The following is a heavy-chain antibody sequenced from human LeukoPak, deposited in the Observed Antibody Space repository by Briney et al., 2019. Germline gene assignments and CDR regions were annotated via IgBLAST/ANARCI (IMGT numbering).Heavy chain of an antibody. J-gene: IGHJ4*02. CDR3: ARDAAAQQLVHYFDY. V-gene: IGHV4-31*03. CDR2: IYYSGST. Sequence: SETLSLTCTVSGGSISSGGYYWSWIRQHPGKGLEWIGYIYYSGSTYYNPSLKSRVTISVDTSKNQFSLKLSSVTAADTAVYYCARDAAAQQLVHYFDYWGQGTLVTVSS. D-gene: IGHD6-13*01. CDR1: GGSISSGGYY.